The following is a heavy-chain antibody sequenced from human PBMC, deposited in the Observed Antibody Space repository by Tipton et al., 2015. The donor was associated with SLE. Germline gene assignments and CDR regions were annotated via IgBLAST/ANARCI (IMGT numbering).Heavy chain of an antibody. J-gene: IGHJ3*02. Sequence: TLSLTCAVYGGSFSGYYWSWIRQPPGKGLEWIGEINHSGSTNYNPSLKSRVTISVDTSKNQFSLKLRSVTAADTAVYYCARRGARYRSSWTDAFDIWGQVTIVSVS. CDR1: GGSFSGYY. D-gene: IGHD6-13*01. CDR2: INHSGST. CDR3: ARRGARYRSSWTDAFDI. V-gene: IGHV4-34*01.